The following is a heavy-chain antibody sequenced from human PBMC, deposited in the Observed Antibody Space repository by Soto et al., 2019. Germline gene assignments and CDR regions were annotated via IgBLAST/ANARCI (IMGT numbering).Heavy chain of an antibody. CDR1: GFTFSRTA. CDR3: RTYAVAVVCKLES. Sequence: QVQLVESGGGVVQPGRSLRLSCAASGFTFSRTAMNWVRQAPGKGLQWVAVISHDGSAKYYGDSVKGRFTISRDNSKNTLSLVMESVRVEDTAVEYCRTYAVAVVCKLESWGQGTLVTVSS. V-gene: IGHV3-30-3*01. J-gene: IGHJ4*02. D-gene: IGHD6-19*01. CDR2: ISHDGSAK.